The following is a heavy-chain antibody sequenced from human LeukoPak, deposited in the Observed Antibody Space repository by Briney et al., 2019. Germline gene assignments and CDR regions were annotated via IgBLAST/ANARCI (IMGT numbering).Heavy chain of an antibody. J-gene: IGHJ6*02. V-gene: IGHV3-11*06. CDR1: GFTFSDYY. D-gene: IGHD2-2*01. CDR2: ISSSSSYT. Sequence: GGSLRLSCAASGFTFSDYYMSWIRQAPGKGLEWVSYISSSSSYTNYADSVKGRFTISRDNSKNTLYLQMNSLRAEDTAVYYCASRSTSCYYYYYGMDVWGQGTTVTVSS. CDR3: ASRSTSCYYYYYGMDV.